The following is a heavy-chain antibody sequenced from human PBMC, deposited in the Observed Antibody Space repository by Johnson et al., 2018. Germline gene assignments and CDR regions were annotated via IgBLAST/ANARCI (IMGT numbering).Heavy chain of an antibody. CDR3: AREGGYSYHYYYYYMDV. CDR2: INAGNGNT. CDR1: GYTFTNYA. Sequence: QVQLVESGSELKKPGASVKVSCKASGYTFTNYAMNWVRQAPGQRLEWMGWINAGNGNTKYSQKFQGRVTITRDTSASTAYMELSSLRSEDTAVYYCAREGGYSYHYYYYYMDVWGKGTTVTVSS. D-gene: IGHD5-18*01. V-gene: IGHV1-3*01. J-gene: IGHJ6*03.